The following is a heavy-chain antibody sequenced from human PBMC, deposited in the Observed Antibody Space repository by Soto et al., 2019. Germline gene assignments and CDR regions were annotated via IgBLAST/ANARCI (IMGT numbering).Heavy chain of an antibody. Sequence: SETLSLTCTVSGGSISGYYWSWIRQPPGKGLEWIGYIYYSGTTYYNPSLKSRVTMSVDRSKNQFSLQLNSVTPEDTAVYYCARAVGVVVAARDGAFDIWGQGTMVTVSS. V-gene: IGHV4-59*04. CDR3: ARAVGVVVAARDGAFDI. D-gene: IGHD2-15*01. CDR2: IYYSGTT. J-gene: IGHJ3*02. CDR1: GGSISGYY.